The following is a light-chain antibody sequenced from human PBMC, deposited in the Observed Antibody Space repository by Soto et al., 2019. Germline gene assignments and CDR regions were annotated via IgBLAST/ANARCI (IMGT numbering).Light chain of an antibody. CDR2: AAS. Sequence: DIQMTQSPSSLSASVGDRVTITCRASESISRHLNWYQQKPGKAPNLLIYAASSLQNGVQSRFSGGGSGTDFTLTISNLQPEDFSTYYCQQSYSTLSITFGQGTRLEIK. CDR3: QQSYSTLSIT. J-gene: IGKJ5*01. CDR1: ESISRH. V-gene: IGKV1-39*01.